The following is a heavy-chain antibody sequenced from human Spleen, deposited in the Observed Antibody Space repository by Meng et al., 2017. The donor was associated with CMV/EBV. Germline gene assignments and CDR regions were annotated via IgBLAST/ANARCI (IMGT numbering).Heavy chain of an antibody. J-gene: IGHJ4*02. V-gene: IGHV1-2*02. D-gene: IGHD4-17*01. CDR3: ARVGPYGDYPLDS. CDR2: INPNPNFDDI. CDR1: GYTFIGYH. Sequence: ASVKVSCKASGYTFIGYHIHWVRQAPGQGLEWMGWINPNPNFDDIAYAQKFQGRFTVTRDTSISTAYMELSRLRSDDTAVYYCARVGPYGDYPLDSWGQGTLVTVSS.